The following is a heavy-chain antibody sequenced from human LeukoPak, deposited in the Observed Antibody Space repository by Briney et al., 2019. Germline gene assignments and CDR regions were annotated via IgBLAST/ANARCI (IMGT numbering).Heavy chain of an antibody. Sequence: GESLKISCQGSGYSFTSYWIGWVRQVPGKGLEWMGIIYPGDSDTRYSPSFQGQVTISADKSISTAYLQWSSLKASDTAMYYCARHHYYGSGSYYNPNFDYWGQGTLATVSS. J-gene: IGHJ4*02. CDR1: GYSFTSYW. V-gene: IGHV5-51*01. D-gene: IGHD3-10*01. CDR3: ARHHYYGSGSYYNPNFDY. CDR2: IYPGDSDT.